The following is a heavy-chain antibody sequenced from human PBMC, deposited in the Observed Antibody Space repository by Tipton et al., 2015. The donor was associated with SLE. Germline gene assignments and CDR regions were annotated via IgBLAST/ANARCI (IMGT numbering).Heavy chain of an antibody. Sequence: TLSLTCTVSGGSISSYYWSWVRKPPGKGLEWIGYIYYSGSTNYNPSLKSRVTISVDTSKNQFALKLSSVTAADTAVFYCARLGSFYYGSGSHSAFDIWGQGTMDTVSS. CDR3: ARLGSFYYGSGSHSAFDI. CDR1: GGSISSYY. J-gene: IGHJ3*02. CDR2: IYYSGST. D-gene: IGHD3-10*01. V-gene: IGHV4-59*08.